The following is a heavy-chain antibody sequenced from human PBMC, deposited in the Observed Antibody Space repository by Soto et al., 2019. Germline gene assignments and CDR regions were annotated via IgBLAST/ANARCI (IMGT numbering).Heavy chain of an antibody. CDR2: IIPIFGTA. D-gene: IGHD3-16*02. Sequence: ASVKVSCKASGGTFSSCAISWVRQAPGQGLEWMGGIIPIFGTANYAQKFQGRVTITADESTSTAYMELSSLRSEDTAVYYCAGIMITFGGVIVHYYFDYWGQGTLVTVSS. V-gene: IGHV1-69*13. CDR3: AGIMITFGGVIVHYYFDY. CDR1: GGTFSSCA. J-gene: IGHJ4*02.